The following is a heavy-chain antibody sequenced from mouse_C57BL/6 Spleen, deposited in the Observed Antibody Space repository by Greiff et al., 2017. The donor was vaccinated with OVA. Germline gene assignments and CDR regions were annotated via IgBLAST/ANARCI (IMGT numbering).Heavy chain of an antibody. Sequence: VQLQQSGAELARPGASVKLSCKASGYTFTSYGISWVKQRTGQGLEWIGEIYPRSGNTYYNYKFKGKATLTADKSSSTAYMELRSLTDEDSAVYFCNYGSSTWLAYWGQGTLVTVSA. CDR1: GYTFTSYG. D-gene: IGHD1-1*01. J-gene: IGHJ3*01. V-gene: IGHV1-81*01. CDR2: IYPRSGNT. CDR3: NYGSSTWLAY.